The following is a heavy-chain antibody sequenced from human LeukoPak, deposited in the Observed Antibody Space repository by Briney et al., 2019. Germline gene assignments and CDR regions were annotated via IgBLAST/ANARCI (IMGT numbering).Heavy chain of an antibody. CDR3: AREPGSGSYYPFDY. CDR1: GFTFSSYS. J-gene: IGHJ4*02. V-gene: IGHV3-21*01. CDR2: ISNSSSYI. Sequence: GGSLRLSCAASGFTFSSYSMNWVRQAPGKGLEWVSSISNSSSYIYYADSVKGRFTISRDNAKNSLYLQMNSLRAEDTAVYYCAREPGSGSYYPFDYWGQGTLVTVSS. D-gene: IGHD3-10*01.